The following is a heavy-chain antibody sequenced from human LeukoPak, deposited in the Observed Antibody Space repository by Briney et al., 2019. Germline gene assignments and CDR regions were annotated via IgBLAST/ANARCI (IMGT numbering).Heavy chain of an antibody. CDR2: IRYDGSNK. CDR3: ARTRIQLWLRNYFDY. J-gene: IGHJ4*02. D-gene: IGHD5-18*01. V-gene: IGHV3-30*02. CDR1: GFTFSSYG. Sequence: GGSLRLSCAASGFTFSSYGMHWVRQAPGKGLEWVAFIRYDGSNKYYADSVKGRFTISRDNSKNTLYLQMNSLRAEDTAVYYCARTRIQLWLRNYFDYWGQGTLVTVSS.